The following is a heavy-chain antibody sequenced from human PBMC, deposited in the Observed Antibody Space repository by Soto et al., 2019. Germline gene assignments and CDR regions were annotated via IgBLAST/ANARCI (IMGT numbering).Heavy chain of an antibody. D-gene: IGHD2-2*01. CDR3: ARGIVPAATLYYFDH. J-gene: IGHJ4*02. CDR1: GGSISGYY. Sequence: QVQLQESGPGLVKPSETLSLTCTVSGGSISGYYWSWIRQPPGKRLEWIGYIYYSGSTNYNPSLKSRVTISMDTSKNQFSLKLTSVTAADTALYFCARGIVPAATLYYFDHWGQGALVTVSS. CDR2: IYYSGST. V-gene: IGHV4-59*08.